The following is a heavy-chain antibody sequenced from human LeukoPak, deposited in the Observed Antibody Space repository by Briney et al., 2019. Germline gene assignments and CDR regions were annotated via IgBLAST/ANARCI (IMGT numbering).Heavy chain of an antibody. CDR1: GFTFSSYW. V-gene: IGHV3-74*01. CDR2: INSDGSTI. Sequence: GGSLRLSCAASGFTFSSYWMHWVRQAPGKGLVWVSRINSDGSTINYADSVKGRFSISRDNAKNTLYLQMNSLRAEDTAVYYCARDFGGSRDYWGQGTLVTVSS. CDR3: ARDFGGSRDY. D-gene: IGHD3-10*01. J-gene: IGHJ4*02.